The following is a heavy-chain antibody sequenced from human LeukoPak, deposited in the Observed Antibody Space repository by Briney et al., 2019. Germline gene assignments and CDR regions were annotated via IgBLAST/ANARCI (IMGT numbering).Heavy chain of an antibody. CDR2: INHSGST. CDR1: GGSFSGYY. Sequence: PSETLSLTCAAYGGSFSGYYWSWIRQPPGKGLEWIGEINHSGSTNYNPSLKSRVTISVDTSKNQFSLRLSSVTAADTAVYYCARAYGGNDYWGQGTLVTVSS. CDR3: ARAYGGNDY. D-gene: IGHD4/OR15-4a*01. V-gene: IGHV4-34*01. J-gene: IGHJ4*02.